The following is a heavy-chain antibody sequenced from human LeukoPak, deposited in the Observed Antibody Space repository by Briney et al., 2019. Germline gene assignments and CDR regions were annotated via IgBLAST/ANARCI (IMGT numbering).Heavy chain of an antibody. CDR2: IYGGGNI. D-gene: IGHD6-13*01. CDR1: GFTVSSNY. CDR3: AKTRPLDSSSWSHGDY. Sequence: GGSLRLPCAASGFTVSSNYMNRVRQAPGKGLEWVSVIYGGGNIYYADSVKGRLTISRDNSKNTLYLQMNSLRAEDTAVYYCAKTRPLDSSSWSHGDYWGQGTLVTVSS. J-gene: IGHJ4*02. V-gene: IGHV3-53*01.